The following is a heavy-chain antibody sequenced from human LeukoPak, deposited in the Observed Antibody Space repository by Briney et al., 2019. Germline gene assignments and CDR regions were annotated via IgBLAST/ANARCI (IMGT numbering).Heavy chain of an antibody. CDR1: GGSFSGYY. J-gene: IGHJ4*02. CDR2: INHSGST. V-gene: IGHV4-34*01. Sequence: PSETLPLTCAVHGGSFSGYYWSWIRQPPGKGLEWIGEINHSGSTNYNPSLKSRVTISVDTSKNQFSLKLSSVTAADTAVYYCASLATYYYDSRGTGWGQGTLVTVSS. CDR3: ASLATYYYDSRGTG. D-gene: IGHD3-22*01.